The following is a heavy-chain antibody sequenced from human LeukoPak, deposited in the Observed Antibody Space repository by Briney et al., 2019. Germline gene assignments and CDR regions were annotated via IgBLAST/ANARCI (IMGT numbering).Heavy chain of an antibody. J-gene: IGHJ4*02. D-gene: IGHD3-9*01. Sequence: GGSLRLSCAASGFTFSSYAMSWVRQSPGKGLEWVSAISGGGGSTYCADSVKGRFTISRDNSKNTLYLHMNSLRAEDTAVYYCAKFYDISTGYFDCWGQGTLVTVSS. CDR1: GFTFSSYA. CDR2: ISGGGGST. V-gene: IGHV3-23*01. CDR3: AKFYDISTGYFDC.